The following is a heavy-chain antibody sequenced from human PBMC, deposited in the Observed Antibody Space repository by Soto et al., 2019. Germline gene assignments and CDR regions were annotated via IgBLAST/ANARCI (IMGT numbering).Heavy chain of an antibody. V-gene: IGHV1-69*13. CDR3: ATGLIAAAGRLC. CDR1: GGTFSSFG. Sequence: SVKVSCKASGGTFSSFGISWVRQAPGQGLEWMGGIIPVFGRPNYAQRFRGRLTITADESTNTSYMELIDLTSEDTAVYYCATGLIAAAGRLCWGQGTLVTVSS. J-gene: IGHJ4*02. CDR2: IIPVFGRP. D-gene: IGHD6-25*01.